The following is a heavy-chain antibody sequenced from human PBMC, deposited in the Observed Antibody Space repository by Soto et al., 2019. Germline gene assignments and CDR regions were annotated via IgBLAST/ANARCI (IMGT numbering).Heavy chain of an antibody. J-gene: IGHJ3*02. Sequence: GGSLRLSCAASGFTFDDYAMHWVRQAPGKGLEWVSGISWNSGSIGYADSVKGRFTISRDNAKNSLYLQMNSLRAEDTALYYCAKDIEEEVGVSRFGAFDIWGQGTMVTVSS. CDR3: AKDIEEEVGVSRFGAFDI. CDR2: ISWNSGSI. V-gene: IGHV3-9*01. D-gene: IGHD3-10*01. CDR1: GFTFDDYA.